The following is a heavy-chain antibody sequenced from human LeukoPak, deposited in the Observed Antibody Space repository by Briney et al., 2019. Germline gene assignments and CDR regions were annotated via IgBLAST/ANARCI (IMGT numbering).Heavy chain of an antibody. D-gene: IGHD1-26*01. Sequence: GGSLRLSCAASGFTFSSYGMNWVRQAPGKGLEWVSYISSSGTTIYYADSVKGRFTISRDNAKNSLFLQVNSLRAEDTAVYYCARSSGTYHFDYWGQGTLVTVSS. V-gene: IGHV3-48*03. CDR3: ARSSGTYHFDY. J-gene: IGHJ4*02. CDR2: ISSSGTTI. CDR1: GFTFSSYG.